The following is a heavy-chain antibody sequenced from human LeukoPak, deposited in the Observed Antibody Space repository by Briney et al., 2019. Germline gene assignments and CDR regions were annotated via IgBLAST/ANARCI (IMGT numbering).Heavy chain of an antibody. CDR3: ARDLEGYVDTAMADYYYYYMDV. CDR2: IYYSGST. Sequence: SETLSLTCTVSGCSISSSSYYWGWIRQPPGKGLEWIGSIYYSGSTYYNPSLKSRVTISVDTSKNQFSLKLSSVTAADTAVYYCARDLEGYVDTAMADYYYYYMDVWGKGTTVTVSS. J-gene: IGHJ6*03. CDR1: GCSISSSSYY. D-gene: IGHD5-18*01. V-gene: IGHV4-39*07.